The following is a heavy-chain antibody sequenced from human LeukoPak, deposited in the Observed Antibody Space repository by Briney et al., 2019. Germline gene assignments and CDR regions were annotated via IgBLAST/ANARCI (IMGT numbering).Heavy chain of an antibody. D-gene: IGHD4-23*01. CDR3: ARKTVVGSYFDY. V-gene: IGHV3-7*03. Sequence: GGSLRPSCAASGFTFSSYWMSWVRQAPGKGLEWVANIKQDGSDKYYVDSVKGRFTISRDNAKNSPYMQMNSLRAEDTAVYYCARKTVVGSYFDYWGQGTPVTVSS. CDR2: IKQDGSDK. J-gene: IGHJ4*02. CDR1: GFTFSSYW.